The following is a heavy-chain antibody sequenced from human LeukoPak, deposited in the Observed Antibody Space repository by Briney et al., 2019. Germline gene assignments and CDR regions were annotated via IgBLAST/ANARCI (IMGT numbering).Heavy chain of an antibody. CDR3: ARAPTVNREDY. V-gene: IGHV3-49*04. D-gene: IGHD4-17*01. J-gene: IGHJ4*02. CDR1: GFTFGDYP. CDR2: IRAKAYGGTT. Sequence: GGSLRLSCTASGFTFGDYPMTWVRQAPGTGLEWVGFIRAKAYGGTTEYAASVKGRFTISRDDSNSIVYLQMNSLRTDDTAVYYCARAPTVNREDYWGQGTLVTVSS.